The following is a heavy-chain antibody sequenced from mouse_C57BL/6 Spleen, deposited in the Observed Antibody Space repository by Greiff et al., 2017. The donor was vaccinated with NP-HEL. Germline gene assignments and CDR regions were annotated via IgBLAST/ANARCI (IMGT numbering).Heavy chain of an antibody. V-gene: IGHV1-72*01. D-gene: IGHD2-1*01. Sequence: VQLQQPGAELVKPGASVKLSCKASGYTFTSYWMHWVKQRPGRGLEWIGRIDPNSGGTKYNEKFKSKATLTVDKPSSTAYMQLSSLTSEDSAVYYCARGRGNELAWFAYWGQGTLVTVSA. CDR1: GYTFTSYW. J-gene: IGHJ3*01. CDR2: IDPNSGGT. CDR3: ARGRGNELAWFAY.